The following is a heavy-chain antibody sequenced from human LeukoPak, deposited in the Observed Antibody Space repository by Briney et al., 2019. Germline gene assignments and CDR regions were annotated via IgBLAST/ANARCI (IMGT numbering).Heavy chain of an antibody. J-gene: IGHJ4*02. CDR3: ARGQGYYNPLDY. CDR1: GFTFRSHW. D-gene: IGHD3-10*01. Sequence: PGGSLRLSCAASGFTFRSHWMHWVRQAPGKGLVWVSRIESDGSSSSYADSVKGRFTISRDNAKNTLYLQMNSLRGEDTAVYYCARGQGYYNPLDYWGQGTLVTVSS. CDR2: IESDGSSS. V-gene: IGHV3-74*01.